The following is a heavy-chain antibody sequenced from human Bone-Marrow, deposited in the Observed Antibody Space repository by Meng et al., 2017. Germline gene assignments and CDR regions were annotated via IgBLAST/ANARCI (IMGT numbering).Heavy chain of an antibody. CDR2: IIPILGIA. V-gene: IGHV1-69*04. CDR3: ARDYYDSSGPDY. D-gene: IGHD3-22*01. CDR1: GGTFSSYT. J-gene: IGHJ4*02. Sequence: SVKVSCKASGGTFSSYTISWVRQAPGQGLEWMGRIIPILGIANYAQKFQGRVTITADKSTSTAYMELSGLRSEDTAVYYCARDYYDSSGPDYWGQGTLVTVSS.